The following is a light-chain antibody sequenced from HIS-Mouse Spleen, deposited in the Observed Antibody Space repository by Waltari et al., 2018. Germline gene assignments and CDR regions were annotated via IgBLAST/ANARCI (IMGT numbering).Light chain of an antibody. J-gene: IGKJ2*01. CDR1: QRVSSSY. CDR3: QQYGSSPRT. Sequence: EIVLTQSPGTLSLSPGERANLSCRASQRVSSSYLAWYQQKPGQAPRLLIYGASSRATGIPDRFSGSGSGTDFTLTISRLEPEDFAVYYCQQYGSSPRTFGQGTKLEIK. V-gene: IGKV3-20*01. CDR2: GAS.